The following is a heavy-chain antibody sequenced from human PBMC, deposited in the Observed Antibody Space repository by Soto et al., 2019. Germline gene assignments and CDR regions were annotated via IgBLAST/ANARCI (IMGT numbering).Heavy chain of an antibody. V-gene: IGHV5-51*01. CDR1: GYSFTNNW. CDR2: IFPGDSDT. J-gene: IGHJ4*02. CDR3: ARQPLDDGDYDVLDY. Sequence: GESLKISCKASGYSFTNNWIAWVRQMPGKGLEWMGMIFPGDSDTRYSPSSQGQVILSVDKSVSTAYLQWSSLKASDTAMYYCARQPLDDGDYDVLDYWGQGTLVTVSS. D-gene: IGHD4-17*01.